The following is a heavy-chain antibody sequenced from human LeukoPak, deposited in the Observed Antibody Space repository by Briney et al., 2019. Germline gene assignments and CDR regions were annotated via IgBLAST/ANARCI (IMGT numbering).Heavy chain of an antibody. J-gene: IGHJ6*03. CDR2: IYYSGST. Sequence: SETLFLTCTVSGDSINSDYWNWIRQPPGKGLEWIGFIYYSGSTNYNPSLKSRVTISVDTSRNQFSLKLNSVTAADTAVYYCARGYSSSWNYYYYMDVWGKGTTVTVSS. V-gene: IGHV4-59*08. CDR1: GDSINSDY. D-gene: IGHD6-13*01. CDR3: ARGYSSSWNYYYYMDV.